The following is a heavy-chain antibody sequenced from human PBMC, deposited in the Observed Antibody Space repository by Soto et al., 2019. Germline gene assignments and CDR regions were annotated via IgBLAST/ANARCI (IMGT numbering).Heavy chain of an antibody. V-gene: IGHV3-74*01. J-gene: IGHJ4*02. CDR1: GFSLSSRW. Sequence: EVQLVESGGGLVQPGGSLRLSCAASGFSLSSRWMHWVRQIPGKGLMWVSRIKSDGSSTSYADSVKGRYSISRDNAKNMVYLQMNSLRAEDTALYYWVRDQDTYGQAVFDSWGQGTLVTVSS. CDR3: VRDQDTYGQAVFDS. D-gene: IGHD2-15*01. CDR2: IKSDGSST.